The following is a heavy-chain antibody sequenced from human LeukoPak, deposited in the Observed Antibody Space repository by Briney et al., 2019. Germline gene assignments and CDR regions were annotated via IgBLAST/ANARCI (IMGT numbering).Heavy chain of an antibody. CDR3: ARVDDSSGDY. CDR2: IYYSGST. D-gene: IGHD3-22*01. V-gene: IGHV4-59*01. Sequence: PSETLSLTCTVSGGSISSYYWSWIRQSPGKGLEWIGYIYYSGSTNYNPSLKSRVTISVDTSKNQFSLKLSSVTAADTAVYYCARVDDSSGDYWGQGTLVTVSS. J-gene: IGHJ4*02. CDR1: GGSISSYY.